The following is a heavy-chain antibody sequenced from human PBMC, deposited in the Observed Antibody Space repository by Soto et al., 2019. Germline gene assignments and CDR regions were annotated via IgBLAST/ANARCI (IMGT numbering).Heavy chain of an antibody. CDR2: ISYDGSNK. CDR1: GFTFSSYA. J-gene: IGHJ2*01. D-gene: IGHD4-4*01. CDR3: ARPLWRDDYNWGYFDL. Sequence: QVQLVESGGGVVQPGRSLRLSCAASGFTFSSYAMHWVRQAPGKGLEWVAVISYDGSNKYYADSVKGRFTISSDNSKNTLYLQMNSLRLEDTAVYYCARPLWRDDYNWGYFDLWGRGTLVTVSS. V-gene: IGHV3-30-3*01.